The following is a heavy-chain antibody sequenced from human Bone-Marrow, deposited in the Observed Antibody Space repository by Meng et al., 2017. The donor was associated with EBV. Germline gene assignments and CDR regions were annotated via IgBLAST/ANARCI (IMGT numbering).Heavy chain of an antibody. J-gene: IGHJ4*02. CDR1: GGSISSNNW. Sequence: VHLTGAGPGLVKPSGTPSLPGAASGGSISSNNWWSWVRQPPGKGLECIGEIYHSESTNYNPSLKSRVTISVDKSKNQFSLKLSSVTAADTAVYYCARDSSSLDYWGQGTLVTVSS. V-gene: IGHV4-4*02. CDR3: ARDSSSLDY. CDR2: IYHSEST. D-gene: IGHD6-13*01.